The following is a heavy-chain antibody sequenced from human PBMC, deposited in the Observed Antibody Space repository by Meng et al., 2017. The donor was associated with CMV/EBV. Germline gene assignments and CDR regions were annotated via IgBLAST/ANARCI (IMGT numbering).Heavy chain of an antibody. CDR2: IWYDGSNR. Sequence: GGSLRLSCVVSGFMFRNYGMHWVRQAPGKGLEWVAGIWYDGSNRNYGDSVKGRFTISRDNSKDILYLQMNSLRAEDTAVYYCARSSGPRYFQHWGQGTLVTVSS. J-gene: IGHJ1*01. CDR3: ARSSGPRYFQH. CDR1: GFMFRNYG. V-gene: IGHV3-33*01.